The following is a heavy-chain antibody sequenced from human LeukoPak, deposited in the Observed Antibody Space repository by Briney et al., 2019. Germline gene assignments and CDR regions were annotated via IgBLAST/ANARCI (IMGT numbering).Heavy chain of an antibody. D-gene: IGHD2-21*01. CDR3: ARIAYADEGMDV. CDR2: MNPNSGNT. CDR1: GYTFTTYD. J-gene: IGHJ6*03. V-gene: IGHV1-8*03. Sequence: ASVKVSCKASGYTFTTYDINWVRQATGQGLEWMGWMNPNSGNTGYAQKFQGRVTITRNTSISTAYMELSSLRSEDTAVYYCARIAYADEGMDVWGKGTTVTVSS.